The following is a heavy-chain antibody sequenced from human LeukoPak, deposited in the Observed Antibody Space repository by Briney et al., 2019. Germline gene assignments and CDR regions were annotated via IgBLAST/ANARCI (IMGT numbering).Heavy chain of an antibody. CDR2: MYTSGST. D-gene: IGHD3-22*01. Sequence: SETLSLTCSVPGGSISSYYWSWIRQPAGKGLEWIGRMYTSGSTNYNPSLKSRVTMSLDMSKNQFSLQLSSVTAADTAVYYCASLSSGSAFDMWGQGTMVTVSS. V-gene: IGHV4-4*07. CDR1: GGSISSYY. J-gene: IGHJ3*02. CDR3: ASLSSGSAFDM.